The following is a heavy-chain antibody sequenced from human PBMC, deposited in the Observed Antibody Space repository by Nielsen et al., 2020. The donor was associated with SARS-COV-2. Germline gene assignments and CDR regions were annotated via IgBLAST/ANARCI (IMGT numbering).Heavy chain of an antibody. V-gene: IGHV3-53*05. CDR2: IYSGGST. Sequence: GESLKISCAASGFTVSSNYMSWVRQAPGKGLEWVSVIYSGGSTYYADSVKGRFTISRDNAKNSLYLQMNSLRAEDTALYYCAKSVSGWYGYFDYWGQGTLVTVSS. CDR3: AKSVSGWYGYFDY. CDR1: GFTVSSNY. J-gene: IGHJ4*02. D-gene: IGHD6-19*01.